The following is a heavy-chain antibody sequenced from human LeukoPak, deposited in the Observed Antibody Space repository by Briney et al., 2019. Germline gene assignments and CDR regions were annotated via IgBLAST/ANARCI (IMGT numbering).Heavy chain of an antibody. D-gene: IGHD6-6*01. CDR3: ARVALYSSSSYWFDP. J-gene: IGHJ5*02. CDR2: IYYSGST. V-gene: IGHV4-59*01. Sequence: NPSETLSLTCTVSGGSISSYYWSWIRQPPGKGLEWIGYIYYSGSTNYNPSLKSQVTISVDTSKNQFSLKLSSVTAADTAVYYCARVALYSSSSYWFDPWGQGTLVTVSS. CDR1: GGSISSYY.